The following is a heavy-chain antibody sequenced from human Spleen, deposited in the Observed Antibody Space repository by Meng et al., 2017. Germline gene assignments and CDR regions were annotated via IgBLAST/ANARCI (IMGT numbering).Heavy chain of an antibody. CDR2: ISGSGDNT. D-gene: IGHD3-16*01. CDR3: VRVNPDTWGFDY. V-gene: IGHV3-23*04. Sequence: EVQLVKSGGGVVQPGRSLRLSCAASGFSFSSYAMTWARQAPGKGLEWVSSISGSGDNTYYADSVKGRFTISRDNAENTLYLQMNSLRAEDTAVYYCVRVNPDTWGFDYWGQGTLVTVSS. J-gene: IGHJ4*02. CDR1: GFSFSSYA.